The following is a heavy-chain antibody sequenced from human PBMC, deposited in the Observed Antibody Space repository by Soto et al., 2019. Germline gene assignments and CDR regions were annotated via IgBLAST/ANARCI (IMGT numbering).Heavy chain of an antibody. CDR3: VRDGAATGSVYLDY. V-gene: IGHV4-59*01. J-gene: IGHJ4*02. Sequence: QVQLQESGPGLVKPSETLSLTCTVSGGSISGYFWSWIGQPPGKGLEWIGYISYSGSTNYNSSLKSRVTMSIDTSKNQFSLRLTSVTAADTAVYYCVRDGAATGSVYLDYWGQGTLVTVSS. CDR1: GGSISGYF. CDR2: ISYSGST. D-gene: IGHD6-13*01.